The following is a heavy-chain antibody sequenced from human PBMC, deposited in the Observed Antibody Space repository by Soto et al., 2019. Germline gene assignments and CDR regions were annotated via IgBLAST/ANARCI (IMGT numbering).Heavy chain of an antibody. CDR1: GGSISSGGYY. CDR2: IYYSGST. V-gene: IGHV4-31*03. J-gene: IGHJ6*02. Sequence: SETLSLTCTVSGGSISSGGYYWIWIRHHPGKGLEWIGYIYYSGSTYYNPSLKSRVTISVDTSKNQFSLKLSSVTAADTAVYYCARERNRYDSSGYYYDYYYGMDVWGQGTTVTVSS. D-gene: IGHD3-22*01. CDR3: ARERNRYDSSGYYYDYYYGMDV.